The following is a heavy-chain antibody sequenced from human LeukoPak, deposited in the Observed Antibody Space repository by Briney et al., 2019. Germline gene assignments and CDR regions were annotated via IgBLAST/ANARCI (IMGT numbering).Heavy chain of an antibody. J-gene: IGHJ4*02. CDR2: IYYSGST. CDR3: APLYSSSSGSAY. CDR1: GGSISSSSYY. Sequence: KPSETLSLTCTVSGGSISSSSYYWGWIRQPPGKGLEWIGSIYYSGSTYYNPSLKSRVTISVDTSKNQFSLKLSSVTAADTAVYYCAPLYSSSSGSAYWGQGTLVTVSS. D-gene: IGHD6-6*01. V-gene: IGHV4-39*07.